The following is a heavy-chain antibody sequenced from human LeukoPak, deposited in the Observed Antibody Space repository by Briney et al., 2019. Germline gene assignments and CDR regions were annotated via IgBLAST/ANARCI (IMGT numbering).Heavy chain of an antibody. CDR2: IYHSGST. CDR1: GYFISSGNY. CDR3: ARLRPFDY. V-gene: IGHV4-38-2*01. D-gene: IGHD3-16*01. Sequence: SEILSLTCAVSGYFISSGNYWGWIRQPPGKGLEWIGSIYHSGSTYYNPSLKSRVTISVDTSKNQFSLKLTSVTSAYTTVYYCARLRPFDYWGQGTLVTVSS. J-gene: IGHJ4*02.